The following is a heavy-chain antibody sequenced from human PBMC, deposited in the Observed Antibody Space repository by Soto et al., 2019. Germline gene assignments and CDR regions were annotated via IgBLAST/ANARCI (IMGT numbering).Heavy chain of an antibody. CDR1: GGTFSSYA. D-gene: IGHD6-13*01. CDR3: ARSVPSIAAAWGYFDY. CDR2: IIPIFGTA. Sequence: QVQLVQSGAEVKKPGSSVKVSCKASGGTFSSYAISWVRQAPGQGLEWMGGIIPIFGTANYAQKFLGRVTITADESTSTAYMELSSLRSEDTAVYYCARSVPSIAAAWGYFDYWGQGTLVTVSS. J-gene: IGHJ4*02. V-gene: IGHV1-69*01.